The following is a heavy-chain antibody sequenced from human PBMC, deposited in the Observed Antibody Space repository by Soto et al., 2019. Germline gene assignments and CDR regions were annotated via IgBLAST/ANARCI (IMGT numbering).Heavy chain of an antibody. J-gene: IGHJ6*02. CDR2: IPQDGVDG. V-gene: IGHV3-7*03. D-gene: IGHD2-21*02. CDR1: GFIFSMYS. Sequence: GGSLRLSCEVSGFIFSMYSMSWVRQTPGKGLEWVAKIPQDGVDGHYADAVKGRFTISRDNGKNSLYLQMNNLRAEDTAVYYCSRDHLILPAHDFFYGSDVWGRGATVTVSS. CDR3: SRDHLILPAHDFFYGSDV.